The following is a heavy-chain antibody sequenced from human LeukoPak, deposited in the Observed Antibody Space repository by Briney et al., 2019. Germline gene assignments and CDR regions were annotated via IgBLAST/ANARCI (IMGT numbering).Heavy chain of an antibody. J-gene: IGHJ4*02. CDR3: ARVADGYSGVDY. D-gene: IGHD5-24*01. Sequence: ASVKVSCKASGGTFSSYAISWVRQAPGQGLEWMGRIIPILGIANYAQKFQGRVTITADKSTSTAYMELSSLRSEDTAVYYCARVADGYSGVDYWGQGTLVTVSS. V-gene: IGHV1-69*04. CDR1: GGTFSSYA. CDR2: IIPILGIA.